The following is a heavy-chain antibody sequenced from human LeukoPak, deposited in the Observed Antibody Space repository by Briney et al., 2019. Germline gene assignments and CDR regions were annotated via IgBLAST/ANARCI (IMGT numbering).Heavy chain of an antibody. Sequence: SETLSLTCTVSGGSISSGGYYWSWIRQHPGKGLEWIGYIYYSGSTYYNPSLKSRVTISVDTSKNQFSLKPSSVTAADTAVYYCARDKCSGGSCYWFDPWGQGTLVTVSS. CDR3: ARDKCSGGSCYWFDP. V-gene: IGHV4-31*03. CDR2: IYYSGST. J-gene: IGHJ5*02. D-gene: IGHD2-15*01. CDR1: GGSISSGGYY.